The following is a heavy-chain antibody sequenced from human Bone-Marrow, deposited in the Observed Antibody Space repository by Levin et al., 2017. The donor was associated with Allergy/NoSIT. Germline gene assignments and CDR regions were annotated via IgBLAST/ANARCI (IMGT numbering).Heavy chain of an antibody. V-gene: IGHV3-53*01. CDR2: IYDAGRT. D-gene: IGHD3-10*01. J-gene: IGHJ4*02. CDR3: ARVRFPGYHGSGSYYNEYCFDS. Sequence: GGSLRLSCAASGFTVSGYYLSWVRQAPGKGLEWVSTIYDAGRTYYADSVKGRFTISRDNSKDTLYLQLNSLRADDTAVYYCARVRFPGYHGSGSYYNEYCFDSWGQGALVAVSS. CDR1: GFTVSGYY.